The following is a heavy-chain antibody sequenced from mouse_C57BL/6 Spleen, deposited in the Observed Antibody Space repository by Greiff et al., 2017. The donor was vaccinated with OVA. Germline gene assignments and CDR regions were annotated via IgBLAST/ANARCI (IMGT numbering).Heavy chain of an antibody. CDR1: GFTFSDYG. J-gene: IGHJ3*01. V-gene: IGHV5-17*01. Sequence: EVQLVESGGGLVKPGGSLKLSCAASGFTFSDYGMHWVRQAPEKGLEWVAYISSGSSTIYYADTVKGRCTISRDNDKNTLLMQMTSLRSEDTAMYYCARTTVVPFAYWGQGTLVTVSA. CDR2: ISSGSSTI. D-gene: IGHD1-1*01. CDR3: ARTTVVPFAY.